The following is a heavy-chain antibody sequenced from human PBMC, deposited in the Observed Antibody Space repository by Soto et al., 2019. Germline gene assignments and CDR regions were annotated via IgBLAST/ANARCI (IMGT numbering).Heavy chain of an antibody. CDR3: TAAYGDYASDY. CDR2: ITSTTDGGTP. J-gene: IGHJ4*02. Sequence: EVQLVESGGGLVKPWGSLRLSCAASGVTFTHAWMNWVRQAPGKGLEWVGRITSTTDGGTPDYAAPVKGRFTISRDDSESTLYLQMNSLKTEDTAVYYCTAAYGDYASDYWGQGTLVTVSS. CDR1: GVTFTHAW. V-gene: IGHV3-15*01. D-gene: IGHD4-17*01.